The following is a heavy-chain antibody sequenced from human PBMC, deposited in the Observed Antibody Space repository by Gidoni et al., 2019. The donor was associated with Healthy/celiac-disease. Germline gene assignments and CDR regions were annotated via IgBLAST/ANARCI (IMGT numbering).Heavy chain of an antibody. V-gene: IGHV3-23*01. CDR1: GFPFGSYA. Sequence: EVQRLESGGGLVKPGGSLRLSGAAPGFPFGSYAMSWVRQAPGQGLEWVSAISGSGGSTYYADSVKGRFTISRENSKNTLYLQMNSLRAEDTAVYYCAKGGDPGPRTIPDYWGQGTLVTVSS. CDR3: AKGGDPGPRTIPDY. J-gene: IGHJ4*02. CDR2: ISGSGGST. D-gene: IGHD3-10*01.